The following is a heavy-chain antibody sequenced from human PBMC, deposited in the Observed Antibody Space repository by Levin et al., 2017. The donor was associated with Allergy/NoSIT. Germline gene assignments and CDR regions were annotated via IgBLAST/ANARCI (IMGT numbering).Heavy chain of an antibody. CDR3: ARPSCSSTSCLNWFDP. CDR1: GGSISSSSYY. J-gene: IGHJ5*02. V-gene: IGHV4-39*01. CDR2: IYYSGST. D-gene: IGHD2-2*01. Sequence: SETLSLTCTVSGGSISSSSYYWGWIRQPPGKGLEWIGSIYYSGSTYYNPSLKSRVTISVDTSKNQFSLKLSSVTAADTAVYYCARPSCSSTSCLNWFDPWGQGTLVTVSS.